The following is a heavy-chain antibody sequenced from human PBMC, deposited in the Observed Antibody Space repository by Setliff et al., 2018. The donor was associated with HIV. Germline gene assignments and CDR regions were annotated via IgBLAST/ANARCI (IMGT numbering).Heavy chain of an antibody. CDR3: ARGADGDYRYYMDV. CDR2: IFPFFGSA. Sequence: SVKVSCKASGGTFSSYGVNWVRQAPGQGLEWMGGIFPFFGSANYAQKFQGRVTITADVSTSTIYMELSSLTSEDTAVYYCARGADGDYRYYMDVRGRGTTVTVSS. V-gene: IGHV1-69*13. CDR1: GGTFSSYG. J-gene: IGHJ6*03. D-gene: IGHD4-17*01.